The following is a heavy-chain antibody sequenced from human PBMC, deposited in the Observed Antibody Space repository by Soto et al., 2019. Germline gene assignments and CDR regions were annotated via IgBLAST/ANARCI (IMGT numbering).Heavy chain of an antibody. CDR2: IVVGSGNT. J-gene: IGHJ6*03. CDR3: AADSQRGDDFWSGLDSYYYMDV. V-gene: IGHV1-58*02. CDR1: GFTFTSSA. D-gene: IGHD3-3*01. Sequence: GASVKVSCKASGFTFTSSAMQWVRQARGQRLEWIGWIVVGSGNTNYAQKLQERVTITRDMSTSTAYMEMSSLRSEDTAVYYCAADSQRGDDFWSGLDSYYYMDVWGKGTRITVSS.